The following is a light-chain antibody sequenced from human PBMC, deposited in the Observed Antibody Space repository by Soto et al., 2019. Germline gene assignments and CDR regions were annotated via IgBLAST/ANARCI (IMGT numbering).Light chain of an antibody. J-gene: IGKJ3*01. Sequence: EIVLTRSPGTLSLSPGERATLSCRASQSVSSSYLAWYQQKPGQAPRLLIYGASSRATGIPDRFSGSGSGTDFTLTISRLEPEDFAVYYCQQYGSSPGGFTFGPGTKVDIK. CDR3: QQYGSSPGGFT. CDR2: GAS. V-gene: IGKV3-20*01. CDR1: QSVSSSY.